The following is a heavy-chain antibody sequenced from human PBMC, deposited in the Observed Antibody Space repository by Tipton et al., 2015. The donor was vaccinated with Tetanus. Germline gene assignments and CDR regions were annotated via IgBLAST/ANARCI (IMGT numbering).Heavy chain of an antibody. CDR2: ISYDGGYK. CDR3: AKALYFYDTGGDAFDI. Sequence: SLRLSCAASGFIFSSYGIHWVRQAPGKGLEWVAVISYDGGYKYYADSVKGRFTISRDNSKNTLYLQMNSLRAEDTAVYYCAKALYFYDTGGDAFDIWGQGTMVTVSS. J-gene: IGHJ3*02. D-gene: IGHD3-22*01. V-gene: IGHV3-30*18. CDR1: GFIFSSYG.